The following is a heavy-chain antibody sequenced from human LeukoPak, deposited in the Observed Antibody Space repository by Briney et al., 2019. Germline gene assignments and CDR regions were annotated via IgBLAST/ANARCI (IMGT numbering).Heavy chain of an antibody. J-gene: IGHJ6*03. CDR1: GFTFDDYG. D-gene: IGHD4/OR15-4a*01. Sequence: GGSLRLSCAASGFTFDDYGMSWVRQAPGKGLEWVSGINRNGGSTGYADSVKGRFTISRDDAKNSMYLQMNSLRAEDTALYYCAKDSGLRATIYYYYMDVWGKGTTVTVSS. V-gene: IGHV3-20*04. CDR2: INRNGGST. CDR3: AKDSGLRATIYYYYMDV.